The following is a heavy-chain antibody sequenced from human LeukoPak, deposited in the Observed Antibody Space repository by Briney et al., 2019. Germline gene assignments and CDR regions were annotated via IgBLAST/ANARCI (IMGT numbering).Heavy chain of an antibody. Sequence: PGGSLRLSCAASGFTSSSYAMHWVRQAPGKGLEWVAVISYDGSNKYYADSVKGRFTISRDNSKNTLYLQMNSLRAEDTAVYYCARSYDSSGYYYRFDYWGQGTLVTVSS. D-gene: IGHD3-22*01. CDR2: ISYDGSNK. V-gene: IGHV3-30-3*01. CDR1: GFTSSSYA. J-gene: IGHJ4*02. CDR3: ARSYDSSGYYYRFDY.